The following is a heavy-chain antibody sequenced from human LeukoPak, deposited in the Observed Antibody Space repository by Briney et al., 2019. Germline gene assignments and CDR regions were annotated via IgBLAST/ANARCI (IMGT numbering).Heavy chain of an antibody. D-gene: IGHD3/OR15-3a*01. CDR2: INADGSST. V-gene: IGHV3-74*01. J-gene: IGHJ3*02. CDR3: ISDSIYGLVDAFDI. Sequence: GGSLRLSCAASGFTFSSYWVHWVRQVPGKGLVWVSRINADGSSTNYADSVKGRFSISRDNAKNTLYLQMNSLRAEDTAVYYCISDSIYGLVDAFDIWGQGTMVTVSS. CDR1: GFTFSSYW.